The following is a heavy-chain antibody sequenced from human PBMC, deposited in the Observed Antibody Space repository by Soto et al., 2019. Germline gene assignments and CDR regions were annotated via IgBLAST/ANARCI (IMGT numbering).Heavy chain of an antibody. CDR3: ATNYGSGSAHFDY. Sequence: QVQLVQSGAEVKKPGSSVKVSCTASGGTFNFYSISWVRQAPGQELEWVGRVIPMVGMSEYAQKFQGRVTITADKSTSTAYMNLRSLRSEDTAVYYCATNYGSGSAHFDYWGQGTLVTVSS. D-gene: IGHD3-10*01. J-gene: IGHJ4*02. CDR1: GGTFNFYS. V-gene: IGHV1-69*02. CDR2: VIPMVGMS.